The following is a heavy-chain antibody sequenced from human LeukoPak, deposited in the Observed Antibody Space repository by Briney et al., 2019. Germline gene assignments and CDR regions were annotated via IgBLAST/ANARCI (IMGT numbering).Heavy chain of an antibody. CDR2: INHSGST. CDR3: ARGSRITGGFDY. CDR1: GGSFSGYY. J-gene: IGHJ4*02. Sequence: SETLSLTCAVYGGSFSGYYWGWIRQPPGKGLEWIGEINHSGSTNYNPSLKSRVTISVDTSKNQFSLKLSSVTAADTAVYYGARGSRITGGFDYWGQGTLVTVSS. V-gene: IGHV4-34*01. D-gene: IGHD1-20*01.